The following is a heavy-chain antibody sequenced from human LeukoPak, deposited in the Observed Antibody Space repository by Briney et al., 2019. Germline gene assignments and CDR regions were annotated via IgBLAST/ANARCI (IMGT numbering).Heavy chain of an antibody. V-gene: IGHV3-23*01. CDR2: ISSSGDNT. Sequence: PGGSLRLSCAASGFTFSNYAMTWVRQTPGKGLEWVSLISSSGDNTYYADSVKGRFSISRDNSKNTLYLQMNSLRAEDTAVYYCAKAPSGYCASNLCFFDYWGQGTLVTVSS. CDR1: GFTFSNYA. D-gene: IGHD2-2*03. CDR3: AKAPSGYCASNLCFFDY. J-gene: IGHJ4*02.